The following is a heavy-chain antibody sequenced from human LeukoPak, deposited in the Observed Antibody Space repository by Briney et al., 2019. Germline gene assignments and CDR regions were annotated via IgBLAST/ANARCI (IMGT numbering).Heavy chain of an antibody. CDR2: IYYSGST. CDR1: GGSISSYY. J-gene: IGHJ4*02. CDR3: ARGFKYSSLDY. V-gene: IGHV4-59*01. D-gene: IGHD6-6*01. Sequence: SETLSLTCTVSGGSISSYYWSWIRQPPGKGLEGIGYIYYSGSTNYNPSLKSRVTISVDTSKNQFSLKLSSVTAADTAVYYCARGFKYSSLDYWGQGTLVTVSS.